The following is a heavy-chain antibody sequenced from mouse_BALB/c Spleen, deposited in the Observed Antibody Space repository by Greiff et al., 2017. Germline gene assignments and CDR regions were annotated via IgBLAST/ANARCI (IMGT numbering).Heavy chain of an antibody. CDR2: ISSGSSTI. J-gene: IGHJ2*01. CDR1: GFTFSSFG. Sequence: EVQGVESGGCLVQPGGSRKLSCAASGFTFSSFGMHWVRQAPEKGLEWVAYISSGSSTIYYADTVKGRFTISRDNPKNTLFLQMTSLRSEDTAMYYCARSGGDYDGFDYWGQGTTLTVSS. CDR3: ARSGGDYDGFDY. V-gene: IGHV5-17*02. D-gene: IGHD2-4*01.